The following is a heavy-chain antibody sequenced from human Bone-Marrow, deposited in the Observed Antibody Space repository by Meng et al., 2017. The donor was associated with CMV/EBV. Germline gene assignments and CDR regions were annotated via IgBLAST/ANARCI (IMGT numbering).Heavy chain of an antibody. D-gene: IGHD1-26*01. J-gene: IGHJ3*02. Sequence: GESLKISCAASGFTVSSNYMTWVRQAPGKGLEWVSAIYGGGDTYYVDSVKGRFTISRDNSKNTVYLQMNSLRAEDTAIYYCARDPWAPDAFDIWGQGTRVTV. V-gene: IGHV3-53*01. CDR1: GFTVSSNY. CDR2: IYGGGDT. CDR3: ARDPWAPDAFDI.